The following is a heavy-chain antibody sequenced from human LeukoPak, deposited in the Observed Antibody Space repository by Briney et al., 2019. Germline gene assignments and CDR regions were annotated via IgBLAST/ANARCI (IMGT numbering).Heavy chain of an antibody. CDR1: GYSFTAYY. CDR3: ARASGIAD. V-gene: IGHV1-2*02. Sequence: ASVKVSCKASGYSFTAYYIHWVRQAPGQGLEWMGWINPNSGGTNYAQKFQGRVTMTRDTSISTAYMELSRLRSDDTAVYYCARASGIADWGQGTLVTVSS. CDR2: INPNSGGT. J-gene: IGHJ4*02. D-gene: IGHD6-13*01.